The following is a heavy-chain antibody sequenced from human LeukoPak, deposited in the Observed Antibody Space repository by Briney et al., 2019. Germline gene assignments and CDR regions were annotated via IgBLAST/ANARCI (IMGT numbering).Heavy chain of an antibody. Sequence: GGSLRLSCAGSGYTFSSYWMHWVRQAPGKGLVWVSRINTDGSTTTYADSVKGRFAISRDNAQNSLYLQMNSLRVDDTAVYYCARDETGGHFENWGQGTLVTVSS. CDR3: ARDETGGHFEN. J-gene: IGHJ4*02. V-gene: IGHV3-74*01. D-gene: IGHD3-10*01. CDR1: GYTFSSYW. CDR2: INTDGSTT.